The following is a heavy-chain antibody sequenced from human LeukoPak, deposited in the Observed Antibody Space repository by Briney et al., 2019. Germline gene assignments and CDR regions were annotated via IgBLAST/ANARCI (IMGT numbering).Heavy chain of an antibody. V-gene: IGHV3-30*18. D-gene: IGHD6-19*01. CDR1: GFTFSSFT. CDR3: AKSGSGWEDNFDY. Sequence: PGGSLRLSCAASGFTFSSFTMHWVRQAPGKGLEWVAVISYDGSNKYYADSVKGRFTISRDNSKNTLYLQMNSLRAEDTAVYYCAKSGSGWEDNFDYWGQGTLVTVSS. CDR2: ISYDGSNK. J-gene: IGHJ4*02.